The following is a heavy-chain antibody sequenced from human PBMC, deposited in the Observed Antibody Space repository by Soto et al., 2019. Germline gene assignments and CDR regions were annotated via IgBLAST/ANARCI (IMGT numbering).Heavy chain of an antibody. D-gene: IGHD6-13*01. Sequence: SETPSLTCTVSGGSISSGGYYWSWIRQHPGKGLEWIGYIYYSGSTYYNPSLKSRVTISVDTSKNQFSLKPSSVTAADTAVYYCARAAHYSSPFRWFDPWGQGTLVTVSS. CDR3: ARAAHYSSPFRWFDP. J-gene: IGHJ5*02. V-gene: IGHV4-31*03. CDR1: GGSISSGGYY. CDR2: IYYSGST.